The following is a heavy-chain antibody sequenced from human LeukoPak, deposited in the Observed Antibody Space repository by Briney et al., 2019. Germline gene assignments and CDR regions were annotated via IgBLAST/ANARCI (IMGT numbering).Heavy chain of an antibody. Sequence: SETLSLTCTVSGGSIINYYWSWIRQPPGKGLEWIGYIYYSGSTNYNPSLKSRVTISVDTSKNQFSLKLSSVTAADTAVYYCARYQWLEAFDIWGQGTLVTVSS. CDR3: ARYQWLEAFDI. D-gene: IGHD6-19*01. V-gene: IGHV4-59*01. J-gene: IGHJ3*02. CDR2: IYYSGST. CDR1: GGSIINYY.